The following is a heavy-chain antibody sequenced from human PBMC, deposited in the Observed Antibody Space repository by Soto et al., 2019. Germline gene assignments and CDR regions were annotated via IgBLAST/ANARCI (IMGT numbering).Heavy chain of an antibody. Sequence: ASVKVSCKASGYTFTSYDINWVRQATGQGLEWMGWMNPNSGNTGYAQKFQGRITMTRNTSISRAYMELSSLRSEDTAVYYCARGVTIFGVVNGFDYWGQGTLVTVSS. D-gene: IGHD3-3*01. V-gene: IGHV1-8*01. J-gene: IGHJ4*02. CDR3: ARGVTIFGVVNGFDY. CDR2: MNPNSGNT. CDR1: GYTFTSYD.